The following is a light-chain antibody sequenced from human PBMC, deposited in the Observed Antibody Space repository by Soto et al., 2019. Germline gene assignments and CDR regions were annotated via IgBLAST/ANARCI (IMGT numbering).Light chain of an antibody. CDR3: QQYGSSPLT. V-gene: IGKV3-20*01. CDR1: QSVSSSY. Sequence: EIVLTQSPGTLSLSPGERATLSRRASQSVSSSYLAWYQQKPGQAPRLLIYGASSRATGIPDRFSGSGSGTDFTLTISRLAPEDFAVYYCQQYGSSPLTFGGGTKVDIK. CDR2: GAS. J-gene: IGKJ4*01.